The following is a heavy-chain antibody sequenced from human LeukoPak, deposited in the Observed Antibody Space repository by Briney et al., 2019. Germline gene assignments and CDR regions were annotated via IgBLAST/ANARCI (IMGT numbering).Heavy chain of an antibody. D-gene: IGHD5-12*01. Sequence: SETLSLTCTVSGGSISSYYWSWIRQPAGKGLEWIGRIYTSGSTNYNPSLKSRVTMSVDTSKNQFSLKLSSVTAADTAVDYCATLGGKVATMAFDSWGQGNLVTVSS. J-gene: IGHJ4*02. V-gene: IGHV4-4*07. CDR3: ATLGGKVATMAFDS. CDR1: GGSISSYY. CDR2: IYTSGST.